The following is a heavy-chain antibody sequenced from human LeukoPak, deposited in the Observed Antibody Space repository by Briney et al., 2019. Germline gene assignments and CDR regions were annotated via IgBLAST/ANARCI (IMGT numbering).Heavy chain of an antibody. V-gene: IGHV3-66*01. J-gene: IGHJ4*02. Sequence: PGGSLRLSCAASGFTVSSNYMSWVRQAPGKGLEWVSVIYSGGSTYYADSVKGRFTISRDNSKNTLYLQMNSLRAEDTAVYYCARVGPDSSSWYIDYWGQGTLVTVSS. CDR2: IYSGGST. CDR3: ARVGPDSSSWYIDY. D-gene: IGHD6-13*01. CDR1: GFTVSSNY.